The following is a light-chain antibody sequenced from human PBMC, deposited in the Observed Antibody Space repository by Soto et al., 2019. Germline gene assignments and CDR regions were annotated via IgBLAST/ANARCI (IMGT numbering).Light chain of an antibody. V-gene: IGLV2-11*01. CDR1: SSDVGAYDY. J-gene: IGLJ1*01. CDR3: CTDAGSYKV. CDR2: HVS. Sequence: QSVLAQPRSVSGSPGQSVTISCTGTSSDVGAYDYVSWYQQHPGKAPKLLIYHVSKRPSGVPDRFSGSKSGNTASLTISALQAEDEADYYRCTDAGSYKVFGIGTNVTVL.